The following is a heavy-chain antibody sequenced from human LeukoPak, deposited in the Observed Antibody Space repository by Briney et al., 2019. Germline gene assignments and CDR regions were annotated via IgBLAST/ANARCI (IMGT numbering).Heavy chain of an antibody. CDR3: ARDLFYYYDSSGYHPTYYFDY. CDR2: ISSSSSYI. CDR1: GFTFRSDS. Sequence: GGSLRLSCAASGFTFRSDSMSWVRQAPGKGLEWFSSISSSSSYIYYADSVKGRFTISRDNAKNSLYLQVNSLRAEDTAVYYCARDLFYYYDSSGYHPTYYFDYWGQGTLVTVSS. V-gene: IGHV3-21*01. D-gene: IGHD3-22*01. J-gene: IGHJ4*02.